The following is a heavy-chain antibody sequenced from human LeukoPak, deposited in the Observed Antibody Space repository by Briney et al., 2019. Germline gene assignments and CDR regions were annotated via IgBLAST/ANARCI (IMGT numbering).Heavy chain of an antibody. J-gene: IGHJ4*02. CDR2: ITGNGGAT. D-gene: IGHD2-15*01. CDR3: AKRSCSGTTCYPLDS. Sequence: QTGGSLRLSCVASGLTFSVAGMHWVRQAPGKGLEWVSAITGNGGATYYADSVKGRFTIPRDNSKSTLYLQMNRLRAEDTAIYYCAKRSCSGTTCYPLDSWGQGTLVTVSS. V-gene: IGHV3-23*01. CDR1: GLTFSVAG.